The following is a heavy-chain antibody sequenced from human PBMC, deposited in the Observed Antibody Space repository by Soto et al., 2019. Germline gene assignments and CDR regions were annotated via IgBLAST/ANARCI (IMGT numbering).Heavy chain of an antibody. J-gene: IGHJ4*02. V-gene: IGHV3-33*01. CDR2: IWYDGSNK. CDR3: ARDQGYCGSDYDY. CDR1: GFTFSSYG. Sequence: PGGSLRLSCAASGFTFSSYGMHWVRQAPGKGLEWVAVIWYDGSNKYYADSVKGRFTISRDNSKNTLYLQLNSLRAEDTAVYYSARDQGYCGSDYDYWGQGTLVTVPP. D-gene: IGHD5-12*01.